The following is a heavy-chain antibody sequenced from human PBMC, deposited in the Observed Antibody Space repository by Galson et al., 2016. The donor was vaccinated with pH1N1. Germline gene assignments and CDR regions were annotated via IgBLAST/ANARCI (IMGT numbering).Heavy chain of an antibody. V-gene: IGHV3-7*01. CDR2: IKQDGSEI. CDR1: GFSFSSYW. D-gene: IGHD3-22*01. J-gene: IGHJ4*02. CDR3: TRKIGAD. Sequence: SLRLSCAASGFSFSSYWMSWVRQAPGKGLEWVANIKQDGSEIHYMDSVKGRFTISRDNAKSSVYLQMNSLRAEETAVYYCTRKIGADWGQGTLLTVSS.